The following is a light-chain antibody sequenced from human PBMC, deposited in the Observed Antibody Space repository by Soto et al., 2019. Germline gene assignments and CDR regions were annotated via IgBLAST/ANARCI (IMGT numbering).Light chain of an antibody. Sequence: SVGDRVTFTYRASQSISVWLAWYQQKAGKAPNLLIYKASRLESGVPSRFSGSGSGTHFTLTISSLQPEDFATYYCQQLHGYPITFGQGTRLEIK. V-gene: IGKV1-5*03. CDR2: KAS. CDR3: QQLHGYPIT. J-gene: IGKJ5*01. CDR1: QSISVW.